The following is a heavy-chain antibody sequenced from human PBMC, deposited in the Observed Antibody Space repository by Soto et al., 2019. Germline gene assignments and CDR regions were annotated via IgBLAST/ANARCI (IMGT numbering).Heavy chain of an antibody. D-gene: IGHD1-26*01. V-gene: IGHV4-30-4*01. Sequence: QVQLQESGPGLVKPSQTLSLTCTVSGGYISSGDYYWRWIRQPPGKGLGSFGYIYYRGRSYYNPSLKSRVTISVDTSRNQFSLKLSSVTAADTGVYCCAREVVGAHNVDYWGRGTLVSVSS. CDR1: GGYISSGDYY. J-gene: IGHJ4*02. CDR2: IYYRGRS. CDR3: AREVVGAHNVDY.